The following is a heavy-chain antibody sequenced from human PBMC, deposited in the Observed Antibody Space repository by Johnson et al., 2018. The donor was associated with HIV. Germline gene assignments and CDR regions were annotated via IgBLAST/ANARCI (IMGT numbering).Heavy chain of an antibody. Sequence: QVQLVESGGGVVQPGRSLRLSCAASGFTFSSYGMHWVRQAPGQGLEWVAVISYDGSNKYYADSVKGRFTISSDNSKNTLYLQLNSLRAEDTAVYYCASSAPGLLPNGSFDIWGQVTMVTVSS. D-gene: IGHD2-15*01. CDR3: ASSAPGLLPNGSFDI. V-gene: IGHV3-30*03. CDR2: ISYDGSNK. J-gene: IGHJ3*02. CDR1: GFTFSSYG.